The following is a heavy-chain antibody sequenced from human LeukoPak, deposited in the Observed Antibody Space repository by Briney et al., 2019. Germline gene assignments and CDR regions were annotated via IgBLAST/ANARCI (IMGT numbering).Heavy chain of an antibody. CDR1: GFTFSDYY. V-gene: IGHV3-11*01. CDR3: ARGYYYDSSTYPGDY. CDR2: ISSSGTTI. J-gene: IGHJ4*02. D-gene: IGHD3-22*01. Sequence: GGSLRLSCAASGFTFSDYYMSWIRQAPGKGLEWLSYISSSGTTIYYADSVKGRFTISRDNAKNSLYLQMNSLRAEDTALYYCARGYYYDSSTYPGDYWGQGTLVTVSS.